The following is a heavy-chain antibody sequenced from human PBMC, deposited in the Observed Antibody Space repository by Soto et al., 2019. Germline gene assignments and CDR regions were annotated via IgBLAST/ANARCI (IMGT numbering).Heavy chain of an antibody. J-gene: IGHJ6*02. Sequence: QVQLVQSGPEVKKPGSSVKVSCKASGGSFSDSALSWVRQAPGQGLEWMGGIIPLFGSPDYAQKFLGRVTVTADKSTSTAYMELSRLRTEDTAVYYCAREARGYGGGYSYYGMDVWGQGTTVTVS. CDR2: IIPLFGSP. CDR3: AREARGYGGGYSYYGMDV. D-gene: IGHD6-25*01. V-gene: IGHV1-69*06. CDR1: GGSFSDSA.